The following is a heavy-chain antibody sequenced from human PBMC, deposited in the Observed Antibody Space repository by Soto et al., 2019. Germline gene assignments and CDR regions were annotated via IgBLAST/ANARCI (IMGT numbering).Heavy chain of an antibody. Sequence: QVQLVQSGAEVKKPGSSVKVSCKASGGTFSSYTISWVRQAPGQGLEWMGRIIPILGIANYAQKFQGRVTITADKSTSTAYMERSSLRSEDTAVYYCARDREWDYGDYGLDYWGQGTLVTVSS. D-gene: IGHD4-17*01. CDR1: GGTFSSYT. CDR2: IIPILGIA. J-gene: IGHJ4*02. V-gene: IGHV1-69*08. CDR3: ARDREWDYGDYGLDY.